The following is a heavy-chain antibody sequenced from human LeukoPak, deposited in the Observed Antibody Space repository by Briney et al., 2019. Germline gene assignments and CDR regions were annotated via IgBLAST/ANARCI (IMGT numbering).Heavy chain of an antibody. D-gene: IGHD3-22*01. V-gene: IGHV3-30-3*01. CDR2: ISYDGSNK. CDR3: ARGTHYYDSSGYLLDY. J-gene: IGHJ4*02. CDR1: GFTFSSYA. Sequence: GRSLRLSCAASGFTFSSYAMHWVRQAPGKGLEWVAVISYDGSNKYYADSVKGRFTISRDNSKNTLYLQMNSLRAEDTAVYYCARGTHYYDSSGYLLDYWGQGTLVTVSS.